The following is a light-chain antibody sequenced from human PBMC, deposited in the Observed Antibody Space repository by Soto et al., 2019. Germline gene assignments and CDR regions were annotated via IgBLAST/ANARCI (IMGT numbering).Light chain of an antibody. J-gene: IGLJ1*01. CDR1: SSDVGSYDY. CDR2: DVS. V-gene: IGLV2-14*01. CDR3: NSYTSSSPFVV. Sequence: QSVLTQPASVSGSPGQSITISCTATSSDVGSYDYVSWYQQHPGKAPKLMIYDVSNRPSGVSNRFSGSKSGNTASLTISGLQPEDEADYYCNSYTSSSPFVVFGTGTKLTVL.